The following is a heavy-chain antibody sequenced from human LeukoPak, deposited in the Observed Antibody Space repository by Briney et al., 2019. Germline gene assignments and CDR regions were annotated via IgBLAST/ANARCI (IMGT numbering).Heavy chain of an antibody. CDR2: INYSGST. CDR3: ARGILGYCSGGSCLGMDV. J-gene: IGHJ6*04. D-gene: IGHD2-15*01. Sequence: SETLSLTCAVYGGSFSGYFWSWIRQPPGKGLEWIGEINYSGSTNYNPSLKSRVTISVDTSKNQFSLKLSSVTAADTAVYYCARGILGYCSGGSCLGMDVWGKGTTVTVSS. CDR1: GGSFSGYF. V-gene: IGHV4-34*01.